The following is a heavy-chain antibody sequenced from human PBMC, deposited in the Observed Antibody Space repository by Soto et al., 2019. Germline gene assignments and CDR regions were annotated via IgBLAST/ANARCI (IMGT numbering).Heavy chain of an antibody. J-gene: IGHJ6*02. CDR1: GGTFSSYA. CDR2: IIPIFGTA. CDR3: AREGLGAARPPGYGDYRGEYYGMDV. Sequence: ASVKVSCKASGGTFSSYAISWVRQAPGQGLEWMGGIIPIFGTANYAQKFQGRVTIAADESTSTAYMELSSLRSEDTAVYYCAREGLGAARPPGYGDYRGEYYGMDVWGQGTTVTVSS. D-gene: IGHD4-17*01. V-gene: IGHV1-69*13.